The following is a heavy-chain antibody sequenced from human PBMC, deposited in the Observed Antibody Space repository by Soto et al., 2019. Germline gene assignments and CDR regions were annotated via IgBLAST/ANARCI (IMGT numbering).Heavy chain of an antibody. V-gene: IGHV4-31*03. CDR1: GGSISIGGYY. D-gene: IGHD6-19*01. J-gene: IGHJ6*02. CDR3: ARDFTDSSGPTLGMGV. CDR2: IYYSGST. Sequence: PSETLSLTCTVSGGSISIGGYYWSWIRQHPGKGLEWIGYIYYSGSTYYNPSLKSRVTISVDTSKNQFSLKLSSVTAADTAVYNCARDFTDSSGPTLGMGVWGQGTTVTVSS.